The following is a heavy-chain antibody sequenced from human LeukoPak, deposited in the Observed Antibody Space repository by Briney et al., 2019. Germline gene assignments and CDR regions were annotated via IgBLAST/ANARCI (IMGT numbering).Heavy chain of an antibody. CDR2: TIPLFDTA. CDR1: GGTFSNYA. CDR3: ARETRKNAAGGRDFFDY. D-gene: IGHD6-13*01. V-gene: IGHV1-69*13. Sequence: SVTVSCKASGGTFSNYAVSWVRQAPGQGLEWMGGTIPLFDTANYAQKFQGRVTITADEPTSTAYMELSSLRSEDTAVYYCARETRKNAAGGRDFFDYWGQGTLVTVPS. J-gene: IGHJ4*02.